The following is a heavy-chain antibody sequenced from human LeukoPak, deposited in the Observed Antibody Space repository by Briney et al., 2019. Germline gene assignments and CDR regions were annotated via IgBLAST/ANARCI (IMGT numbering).Heavy chain of an antibody. CDR1: GDPFSASW. CDR2: ISSDGSII. V-gene: IGHV3-74*01. Sequence: GGSLRLSCAASGDPFSASWMHWVRQAPGKGLAWVSHISSDGSIIVYADAVKGRFTISRDNAKNTLYLQMNSLRVDDTAVYYCARDSANYYDSSGYSFSNWFDPWGQGTLVTVSS. D-gene: IGHD3-22*01. CDR3: ARDSANYYDSSGYSFSNWFDP. J-gene: IGHJ5*02.